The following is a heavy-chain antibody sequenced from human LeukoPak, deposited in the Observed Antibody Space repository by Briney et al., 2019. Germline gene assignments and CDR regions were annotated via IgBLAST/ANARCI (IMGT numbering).Heavy chain of an antibody. D-gene: IGHD3-22*01. CDR2: ISSNGGST. CDR3: AREDDSSLLDY. Sequence: GGSLRLSCAASGFTFSFYPMHWVRQAPGKGLEYVSGISSNGGSTYYANSVKSRFTISRDNSKNTLYLQMGSLRAEDMAVYYCAREDDSSLLDYWGQGTLVTVSS. V-gene: IGHV3-64*01. J-gene: IGHJ4*02. CDR1: GFTFSFYP.